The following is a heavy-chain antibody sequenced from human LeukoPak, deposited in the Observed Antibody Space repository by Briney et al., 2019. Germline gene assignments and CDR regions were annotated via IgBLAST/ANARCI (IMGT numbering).Heavy chain of an antibody. CDR3: AKDWSYSGWAYYFDY. V-gene: IGHV3-30*02. J-gene: IGHJ4*02. D-gene: IGHD5-12*01. CDR1: GFNFDGYG. CDR2: IRYDGSDK. Sequence: GGSLRLSCAASGFNFDGYGMHWVRQAPGKGLEWVAFIRYDGSDKYYADSVKGRFTISRDNSKNTLYLQMNSLRAEDTAVYYCAKDWSYSGWAYYFDYWGQGTLVTVSS.